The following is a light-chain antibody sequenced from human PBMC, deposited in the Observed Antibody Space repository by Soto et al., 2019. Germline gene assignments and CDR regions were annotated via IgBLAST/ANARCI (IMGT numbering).Light chain of an antibody. CDR2: GAS. CDR1: QRLSSN. CDR3: KQYINGPRQ. V-gene: IGKV3-15*01. J-gene: IGKJ1*01. Sequence: IVLTQSPVTLSVSPGERVTLSCRASQRLSSNLAWYQQRPGQAPRLLIYGASIRATDIPARFIGSGSGTEFTLTISSLQSEDFAVYFCKQYINGPRQFGQGTK.